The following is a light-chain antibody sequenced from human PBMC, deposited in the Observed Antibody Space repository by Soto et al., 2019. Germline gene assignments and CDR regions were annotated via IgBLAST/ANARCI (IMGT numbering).Light chain of an antibody. CDR2: DVS. CDR1: SSDVGGYNY. V-gene: IGLV2-14*01. Sequence: QSALTQPASVSGPPGQSITISCTGTSSDVGGYNYVSWYQQHPGKAPKLMIYDVSNQPSGVSNRFSGSKSGNTASLTISGLQAEDEADYYCSSYTSSSTLYVFGTGTKVTVL. CDR3: SSYTSSSTLYV. J-gene: IGLJ1*01.